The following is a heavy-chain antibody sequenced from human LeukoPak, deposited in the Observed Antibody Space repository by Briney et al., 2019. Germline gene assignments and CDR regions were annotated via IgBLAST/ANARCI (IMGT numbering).Heavy chain of an antibody. CDR3: AKDHRPGYSSSWPYWYFDL. CDR2: ISSSGSTI. V-gene: IGHV3-11*04. Sequence: GGSLRLSCAASGFTFSDYYMSWIRQAPGKGLEWVSYISSSGSTIYYADSVKGRFTISRDNAKNSLYLQMNSLRAEDTAVYYCAKDHRPGYSSSWPYWYFDLWGRGTLVTVSS. J-gene: IGHJ2*01. D-gene: IGHD6-13*01. CDR1: GFTFSDYY.